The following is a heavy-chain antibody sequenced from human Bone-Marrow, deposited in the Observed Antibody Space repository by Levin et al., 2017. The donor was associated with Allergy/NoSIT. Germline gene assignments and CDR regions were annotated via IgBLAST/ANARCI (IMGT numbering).Heavy chain of an antibody. V-gene: IGHV3-21*01. J-gene: IGHJ4*02. CDR1: EFTLSSYS. D-gene: IGHD6-13*01. CDR2: IGTTNNYI. Sequence: PGGSLRLSCVASEFTLSSYSMNWVRQAPGKGLEWVASIGTTNNYIYYADSVKGRFTISRDNTKNSLFLYMNDLRADDTAVYYCARLLSSTSIFWGQGTLVTVSS. CDR3: ARLLSSTSIF.